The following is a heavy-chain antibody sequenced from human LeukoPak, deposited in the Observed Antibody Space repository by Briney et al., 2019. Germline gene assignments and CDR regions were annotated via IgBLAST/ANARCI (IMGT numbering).Heavy chain of an antibody. Sequence: TVKVSCKASGYTFTDYYMHWVRQATGQGLEWMGRIIPILGIANYAQKFQGRVTITADKSTSTAYMELSSLRSEDTAVYYCARVDDTYYDFWSGYSTFDYWGQGTLVTVSS. V-gene: IGHV1-69*04. CDR2: IIPILGIA. CDR1: GYTFTDYY. CDR3: ARVDDTYYDFWSGYSTFDY. J-gene: IGHJ4*02. D-gene: IGHD3-3*01.